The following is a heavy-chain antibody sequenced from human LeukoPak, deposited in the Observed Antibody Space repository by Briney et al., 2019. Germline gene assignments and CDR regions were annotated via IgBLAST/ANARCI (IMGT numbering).Heavy chain of an antibody. J-gene: IGHJ4*02. CDR1: GFTFSSYG. Sequence: GGSLRLSCAASGFTFSSYGMHWVRQSPGKGLEWVSSISSSSSYIYYADSVKGRFTISRDNAKNSLYLQMDSLRAEDTAVYYCARRDHGDYGEEYWGQGTLVTVSS. V-gene: IGHV3-21*01. D-gene: IGHD4-17*01. CDR3: ARRDHGDYGEEY. CDR2: ISSSSSYI.